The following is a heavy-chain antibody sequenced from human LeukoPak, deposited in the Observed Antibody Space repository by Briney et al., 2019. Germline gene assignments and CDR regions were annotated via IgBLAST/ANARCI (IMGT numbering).Heavy chain of an antibody. CDR2: IYYSGST. V-gene: IGHV4-59*01. Sequence: ASETLSLTCTVSGGSISSYYWSWIRQSPGKGLEWIGYIYYSGSTNYNPSLKSRVTISVDTSKNQFSLKLSSVTAADTAVYYCARGPELDFDYWGQGTLVTVSS. J-gene: IGHJ4*02. CDR1: GGSISSYY. CDR3: ARGPELDFDY.